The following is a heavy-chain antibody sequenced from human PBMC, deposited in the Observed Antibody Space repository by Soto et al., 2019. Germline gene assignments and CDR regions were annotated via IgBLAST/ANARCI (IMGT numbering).Heavy chain of an antibody. J-gene: IGHJ3*02. CDR1: GFTFSSYW. CDR3: AREGGHIVGATTDDAFDI. D-gene: IGHD1-26*01. CDR2: INSDGSST. Sequence: GGSLRLSCAASGFTFSSYWMHWVRQAPGKGLVWVSRINSDGSSTSYADSVKGRFTISRDNAKNTLYLQMNSLRAEDTAVYYCAREGGHIVGATTDDAFDIWGQGTMVTVSS. V-gene: IGHV3-74*01.